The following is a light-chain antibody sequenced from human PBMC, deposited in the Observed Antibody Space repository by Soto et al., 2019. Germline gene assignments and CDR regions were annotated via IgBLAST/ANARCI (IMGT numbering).Light chain of an antibody. Sequence: QSVLTQPRSVSGSPGQSVTISCTGTSSDVDGYNYVSWYQQHPGKAPKLMISDVSKRPSGVPDRFSGSKSGNTASLTISGLQAEDEADYYCCSSAGTYTSVFGGGTKLTVL. V-gene: IGLV2-11*01. CDR1: SSDVDGYNY. CDR3: CSSAGTYTSV. J-gene: IGLJ3*02. CDR2: DVS.